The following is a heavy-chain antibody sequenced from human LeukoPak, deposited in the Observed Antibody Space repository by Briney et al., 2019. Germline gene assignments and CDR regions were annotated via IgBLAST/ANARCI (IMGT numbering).Heavy chain of an antibody. CDR1: GYTFTGYY. CDR3: ARDSGETGFWSGSYFDY. Sequence: GASVKVSCKASGYTFTGYYMHWVRQAPGQGLEWMGWINPNSGGTNYAQKFQGGVTMTRDTSISTAYMELSRLRSDDTAVYYCARDSGETGFWSGSYFDYWGQGTLVTVSS. J-gene: IGHJ4*02. CDR2: INPNSGGT. D-gene: IGHD3-3*01. V-gene: IGHV1-2*02.